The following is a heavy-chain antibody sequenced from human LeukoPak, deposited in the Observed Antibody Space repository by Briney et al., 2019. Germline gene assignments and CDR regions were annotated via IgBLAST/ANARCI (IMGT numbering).Heavy chain of an antibody. CDR1: GYSISSGYY. CDR2: IYHSGST. J-gene: IGHJ4*02. D-gene: IGHD3-3*01. Sequence: SEPLSLTCAVSGYSISSGYYWGWIRQPPGKGLEWIGSIYHSGSTYYNPSLKSRVTISVDTSKNQFSLRLSSVTAADTAVYYCASGRGIFGVVHFEYWGQGTLVTVSS. V-gene: IGHV4-38-2*01. CDR3: ASGRGIFGVVHFEY.